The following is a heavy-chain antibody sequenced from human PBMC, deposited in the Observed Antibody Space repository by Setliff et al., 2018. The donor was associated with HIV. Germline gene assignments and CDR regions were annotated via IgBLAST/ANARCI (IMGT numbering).Heavy chain of an antibody. J-gene: IGHJ6*02. Sequence: GASVKVSCKASGYTFTTYAMHWVRQAPGQRLEWMGWINAGNGNTKYSQKFQGRVTITRDTSASTAYMELSSLRSGDTAVYYCARNGGPYAGGALYYYYGMDVWGQGTTVT. CDR2: INAGNGNT. CDR3: ARNGGPYAGGALYYYYGMDV. D-gene: IGHD3-16*01. V-gene: IGHV1-3*01. CDR1: GYTFTTYA.